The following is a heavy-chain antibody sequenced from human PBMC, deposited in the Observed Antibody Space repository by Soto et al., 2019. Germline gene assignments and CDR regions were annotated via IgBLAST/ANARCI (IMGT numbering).Heavy chain of an antibody. Sequence: LRCTVCGGSVRSYDGSWFWQPPGKGLEWIGYIYYSGSTNYNPSLKSRVTISVDTSKNQFSLKLSSVTAADTAVYYCARERAAHGRAWFAPWGQGTLVPVSS. CDR1: GGSVRSYD. CDR3: ARERAAHGRAWFAP. V-gene: IGHV4-59*02. D-gene: IGHD6-6*01. J-gene: IGHJ5*02. CDR2: IYYSGST.